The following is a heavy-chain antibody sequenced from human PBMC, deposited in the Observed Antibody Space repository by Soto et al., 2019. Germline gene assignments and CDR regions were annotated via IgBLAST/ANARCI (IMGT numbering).Heavy chain of an antibody. J-gene: IGHJ6*02. CDR3: ARVTIWSIAARPGYYYYGMDV. V-gene: IGHV1-69*13. Sequence: ASVKVSCKASGGTFSSYAISWVRQAPGQGLEWMGGIIPIFGTANYAQKFQGRVTITADESTSTAYMELSSLRSEDTAVYYCARVTIWSIAARPGYYYYGMDVWGQGTTVTVSS. D-gene: IGHD6-6*01. CDR1: GGTFSSYA. CDR2: IIPIFGTA.